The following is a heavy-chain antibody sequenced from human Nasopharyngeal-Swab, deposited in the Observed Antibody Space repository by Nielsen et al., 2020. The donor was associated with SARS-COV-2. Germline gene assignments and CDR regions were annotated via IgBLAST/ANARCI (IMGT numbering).Heavy chain of an antibody. D-gene: IGHD1-26*01. V-gene: IGHV4-61*02. CDR3: ARGRPGTYYTYYYGLDV. J-gene: IGHJ6*02. Sequence: LRLSCSVSDASLRRGGFYWTWIRQPAGRGLEVIGRTSIRGTTNYSPPFKNRVTMSLDTSKKQFFLRLASVSAADTAIYYCARGRPGTYYTYYYGLDVWGQGTTVTVPS. CDR2: TSIRGTT. CDR1: DASLRRGGFY.